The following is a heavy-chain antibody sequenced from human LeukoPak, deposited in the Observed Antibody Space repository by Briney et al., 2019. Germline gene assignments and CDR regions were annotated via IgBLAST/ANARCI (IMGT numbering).Heavy chain of an antibody. CDR2: IRGSRGST. J-gene: IGHJ4*02. CDR1: GSTFSNYA. V-gene: IGHV3-23*01. Sequence: GGSLRLSCAVSGSTFSNYAMSWDRQAAGKGLGWVSGIRGSRGSTYYADSVKGRFNITRDNSKNTLYLQMNSLRAEDTAVYFCAKGARYCSGGSCFDEYYFDYWGQGTLVTVSS. CDR3: AKGARYCSGGSCFDEYYFDY. D-gene: IGHD2-15*01.